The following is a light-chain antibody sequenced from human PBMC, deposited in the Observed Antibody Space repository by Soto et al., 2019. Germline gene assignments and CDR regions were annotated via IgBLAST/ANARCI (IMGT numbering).Light chain of an antibody. CDR1: QTIDSW. J-gene: IGKJ1*01. CDR2: KAS. CDR3: QQYHIYSGT. V-gene: IGKV1-5*03. Sequence: DIKMTQSPSTLSASVGDRVTITCRASQTIDSWLAWYQQRPGKPPNLLIYKASTLASGVPSRFSGSGSGIEFTLTINSLQPDDFATYYCQQYHIYSGTFGQGTKVDIK.